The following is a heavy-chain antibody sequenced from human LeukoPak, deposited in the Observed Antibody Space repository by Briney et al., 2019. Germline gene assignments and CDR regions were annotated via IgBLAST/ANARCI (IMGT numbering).Heavy chain of an antibody. CDR2: ISDIGSI. V-gene: IGHV4-59*08. D-gene: IGHD2/OR15-2a*01. CDR3: AGHHPRNTVDF. Sequence: SETLSLTGTGSGGSISSYYWSWIRQPPGKGLEWIAYISDIGSINYNPSLKSRVTISLDASKNQFSLKLSSVTAADTAVYYCAGHHPRNTVDFWGQGTLVTVSS. CDR1: GGSISSYY. J-gene: IGHJ4*02.